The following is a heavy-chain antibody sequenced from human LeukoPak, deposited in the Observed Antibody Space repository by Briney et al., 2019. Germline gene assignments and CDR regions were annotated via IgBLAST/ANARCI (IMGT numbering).Heavy chain of an antibody. D-gene: IGHD3-10*01. CDR1: GFTFSSYA. J-gene: IGHJ6*03. Sequence: GGSLRLSCAASGFTFSSYAMHWVRQAPGKGLEWVAVISYDGSNKYYADSVKGRFTISRDNSKNTLYLQMNSLRSEDTAVYYCARDTRPSYGSGSQRYYYYYMDVWGKGTTVTISS. V-gene: IGHV3-30*04. CDR2: ISYDGSNK. CDR3: ARDTRPSYGSGSQRYYYYYMDV.